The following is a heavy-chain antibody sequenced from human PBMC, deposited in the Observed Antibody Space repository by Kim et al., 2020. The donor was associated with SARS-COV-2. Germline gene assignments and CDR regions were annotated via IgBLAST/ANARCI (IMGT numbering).Heavy chain of an antibody. CDR3: ARGLNTYSSSWMDY. V-gene: IGHV1-8*01. D-gene: IGHD6-13*01. J-gene: IGHJ4*02. Sequence: AQKLQGSITMTTNTSISTVYMELSSLRSEDTAVYYCARGLNTYSSSWMDYWGQGTLVTVSS.